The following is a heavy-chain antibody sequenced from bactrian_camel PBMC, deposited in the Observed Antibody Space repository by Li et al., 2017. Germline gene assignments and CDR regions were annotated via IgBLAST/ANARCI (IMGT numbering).Heavy chain of an antibody. CDR2: IVGGNP. V-gene: IGHV3S60*01. CDR1: GYMFEKYQ. D-gene: IGHD6*01. J-gene: IGHJ6*01. CDR3: AADLLCLQYGPSWGGFGV. Sequence: QLVESGGDSVQAGGSLRLSCAADSGYMFEKYQMGWFRQAPGKGIEVVACIVGGNPIYSDSVKGRFTISQDNAKNTVFLQMNNLKPEDTAMYYCAADLLCLQYGPSWGGFGVWGQGTQVTVS.